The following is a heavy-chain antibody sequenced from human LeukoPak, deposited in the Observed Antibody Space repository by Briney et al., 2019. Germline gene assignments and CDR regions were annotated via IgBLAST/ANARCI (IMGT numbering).Heavy chain of an antibody. Sequence: PSETLSLTCTVSGGSASSGSYYWSWIRQPPGKGLEWIGYIHYSGSTNYNPSLESRVTISVDTSKNQFSLKLNSVTAADTAVYYCARDKGYCSSTSCYGLDYWGQGTLVTVSS. J-gene: IGHJ4*02. CDR3: ARDKGYCSSTSCYGLDY. V-gene: IGHV4-61*01. CDR1: GGSASSGSYY. CDR2: IHYSGST. D-gene: IGHD2-2*01.